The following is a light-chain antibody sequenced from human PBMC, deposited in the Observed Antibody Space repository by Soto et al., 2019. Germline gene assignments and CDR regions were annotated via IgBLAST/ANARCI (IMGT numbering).Light chain of an antibody. J-gene: IGLJ2*01. V-gene: IGLV7-46*01. CDR3: FPSYNSARPVV. CDR2: DTS. Sequence: QAVVTQAPSLTVSPGGTVTLTCDSNTGPVTSGHLPYWFQQKPGHAPRTLIYDTSKKHSWTPARFSGSLLGGKAALTLSGAQPEDEADYYCFPSYNSARPVVFGGGPQLTVL. CDR1: TGPVTSGHL.